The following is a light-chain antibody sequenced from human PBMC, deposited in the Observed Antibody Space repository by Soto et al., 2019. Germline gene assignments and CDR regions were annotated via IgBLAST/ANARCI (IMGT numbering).Light chain of an antibody. CDR3: QQYNDSPLT. Sequence: EIVLTQSPGTLSSSPGERATLSCRASQTLSTNSLAWYQQRPGQTPRLLIYAASTRDTDIPDRFNGSGSGTDFALTISRLEPEDFALYYCQQYNDSPLTFGPGTKVDVK. J-gene: IGKJ3*01. CDR2: AAS. CDR1: QTLSTNS. V-gene: IGKV3-20*01.